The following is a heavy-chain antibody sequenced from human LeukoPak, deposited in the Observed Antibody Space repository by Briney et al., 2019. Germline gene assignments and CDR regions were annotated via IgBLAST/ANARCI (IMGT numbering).Heavy chain of an antibody. D-gene: IGHD2-21*02. CDR3: ARDRGAYCGGDCYLGFDY. CDR1: GFTFSSYE. CDR2: ISSGGDTT. Sequence: GGSLRLSCAASGFTFSSYEMNWVRQAPGKGLDWVSYISSGGDTTYYADSVKGRFTISRDNAKKSLYLQMTSLTAEDTAVYYCARDRGAYCGGDCYLGFDYWGRGTLVTVSS. J-gene: IGHJ4*01. V-gene: IGHV3-48*03.